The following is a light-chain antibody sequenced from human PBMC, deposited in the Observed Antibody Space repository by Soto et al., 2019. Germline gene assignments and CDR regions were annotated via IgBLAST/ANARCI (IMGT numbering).Light chain of an antibody. Sequence: EIVLTQSPGTLSLSPGERATLSCRASQSVSSSYLAWYQQKPGQAPRLLIYGASSSATGIPDRFSGSGSGTDFTLPISRVEPEASAVYYCQQYGSSPYPFGQGTKLEIK. J-gene: IGKJ2*01. CDR1: QSVSSSY. CDR3: QQYGSSPYP. V-gene: IGKV3-20*01. CDR2: GAS.